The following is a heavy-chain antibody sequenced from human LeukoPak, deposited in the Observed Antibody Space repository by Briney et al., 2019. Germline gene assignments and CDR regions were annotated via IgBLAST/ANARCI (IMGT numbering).Heavy chain of an antibody. CDR3: ARVGATSFDY. Sequence: KTSETLSLTCTVSGGSISSYYWSWIRQPPGKGLEWIGYIYTSGSTNYNPSLKSRVTISADTSKNQFSLKLSSVTAADTAVYYCARVGATSFDYWGQGTLVTVSS. CDR2: IYTSGST. D-gene: IGHD1-26*01. J-gene: IGHJ4*02. CDR1: GGSISSYY. V-gene: IGHV4-4*09.